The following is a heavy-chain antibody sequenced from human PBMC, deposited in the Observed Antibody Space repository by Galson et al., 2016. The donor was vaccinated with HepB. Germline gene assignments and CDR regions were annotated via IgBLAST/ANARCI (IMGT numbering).Heavy chain of an antibody. CDR1: GGTFSIYD. CDR2: IISVFVTA. CDR3: GRGPGWLGGGSIDF. V-gene: IGHV1-69*13. D-gene: IGHD3-16*01. J-gene: IGHJ4*02. Sequence: SVKFSCKASGGTFSIYDISWVRQAPGQGLEWMGGIISVFVTASYAQKFQGRLTITADESTSTAHMELSSLRTEDTALYYCGRGPGWLGGGSIDFWGQGILVTVSS.